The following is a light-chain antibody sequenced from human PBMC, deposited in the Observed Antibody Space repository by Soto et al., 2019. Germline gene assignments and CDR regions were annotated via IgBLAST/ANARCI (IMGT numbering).Light chain of an antibody. Sequence: EIVLTQSPGSLSLSPGERATLSCRASQSINHKYLAWFQQEPGQTPRLLIHGVSIRATGIPDRFSGSGSGTEFCLTISRLEPEDFALYYCHLYSGSPWTFGQGTKVEIK. V-gene: IGKV3-20*01. CDR1: QSINHKY. J-gene: IGKJ1*01. CDR3: HLYSGSPWT. CDR2: GVS.